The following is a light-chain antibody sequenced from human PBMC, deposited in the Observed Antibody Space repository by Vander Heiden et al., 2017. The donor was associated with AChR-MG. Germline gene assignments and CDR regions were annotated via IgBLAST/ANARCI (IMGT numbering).Light chain of an antibody. J-gene: IGKJ4*01. CDR1: QSVMSSF. CDR3: QHYGSSPPLV. Sequence: EIELTQSPCTLSLSLRERATLPCRASQSVMSSFLASHQQKSCQAPRLLIHDASSRATGIPDRCRGGGSGTNFTLTISRLEPEDFAVYYCQHYGSSPPLVFGGGTKVEIK. V-gene: IGKV3-20*01. CDR2: DAS.